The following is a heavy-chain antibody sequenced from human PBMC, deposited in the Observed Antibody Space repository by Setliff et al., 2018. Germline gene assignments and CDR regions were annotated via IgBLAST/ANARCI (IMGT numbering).Heavy chain of an antibody. CDR1: GGSIVSKSFY. Sequence: SETLSLTCTVSGGSIVSKSFYWGWMRQPPXXXXXXXXXXXXXXXXXXXNXXXEGRGTISVDTSKNQFSLKLSSVTAADTAFYYCARHPDGRIVPFDYWGQGILVTVS. D-gene: IGHD1-26*01. CDR2: XXXXXXX. V-gene: IGHV4-39*01. CDR3: ARHPDGRIVPFDY. J-gene: IGHJ4*02.